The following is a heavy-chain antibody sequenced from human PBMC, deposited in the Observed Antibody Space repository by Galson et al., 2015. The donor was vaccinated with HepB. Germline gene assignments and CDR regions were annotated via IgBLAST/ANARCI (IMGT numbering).Heavy chain of an antibody. V-gene: IGHV6-1*01. CDR3: ARDPQFYYGSGNHTRLNYYYKGMDV. CDR2: IYYRKSKWYD. J-gene: IGHJ6*04. CDR1: GDSVSSDNIA. Sequence: CAISGDSVSSDNIAWSWIRQSPSRGLEWLGRIYYRKSKWYDDFAESVKSRITLNADASKNQFSLHLNSVTPEDTAVYYCARDPQFYYGSGNHTRLNYYYKGMDVWGKGTTVTVSS. D-gene: IGHD3-10*01.